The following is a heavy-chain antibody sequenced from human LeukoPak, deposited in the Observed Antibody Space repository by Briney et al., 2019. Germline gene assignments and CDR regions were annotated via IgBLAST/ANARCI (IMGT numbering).Heavy chain of an antibody. CDR3: ARRYCSSTTCTLDY. CDR1: GFTFSTYE. CDR2: ISGSGGAI. Sequence: GGSLRLSCAASGFTFSTYEMNWVRQAPGKGLEGVSHISGSGGAIYYADSVKGRFTISRDNAKNSLYLQMNSLRAEDTAVYYCARRYCSSTTCTLDYWGQGTLVTVSS. J-gene: IGHJ4*02. D-gene: IGHD2-2*01. V-gene: IGHV3-48*03.